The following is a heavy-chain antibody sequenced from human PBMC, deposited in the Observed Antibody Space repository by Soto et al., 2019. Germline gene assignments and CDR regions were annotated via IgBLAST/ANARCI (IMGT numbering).Heavy chain of an antibody. J-gene: IGHJ3*02. CDR2: ISGSGGST. D-gene: IGHD3-10*01. Sequence: GGSLRLSCAASGFTFSSYAMSWVRQAPGKGLQWVSGISGSGGSTYYADSVKGRFTISRDNSKNTLYVQMNSLRAEDTAVYYCAKALRGGFIREAFDMWGQGTMVTVSS. CDR3: AKALRGGFIREAFDM. CDR1: GFTFSSYA. V-gene: IGHV3-23*01.